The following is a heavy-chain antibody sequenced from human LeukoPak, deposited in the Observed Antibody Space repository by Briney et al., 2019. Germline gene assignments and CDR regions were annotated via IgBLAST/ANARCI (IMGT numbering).Heavy chain of an antibody. Sequence: GGSLRLSCAASGFTFSSYSMNWVRQAPGKGLEWVSYISSSSSTIYYADSVKGRFTISRDNAKNALYLQMNSLRAEDTAVYYCARDFSGHLDYWGQGTLVTVSS. J-gene: IGHJ4*02. CDR1: GFTFSSYS. D-gene: IGHD5-12*01. CDR3: ARDFSGHLDY. V-gene: IGHV3-48*01. CDR2: ISSSSSTI.